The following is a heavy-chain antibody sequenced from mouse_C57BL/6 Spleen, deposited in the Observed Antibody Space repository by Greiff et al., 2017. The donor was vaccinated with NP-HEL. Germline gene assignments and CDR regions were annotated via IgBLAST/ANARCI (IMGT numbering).Heavy chain of an antibody. CDR1: GFTFSSYG. V-gene: IGHV5-6*01. J-gene: IGHJ4*01. CDR2: ISSGGSYT. CDR3: ARHYGSSYAMDY. D-gene: IGHD1-1*01. Sequence: EVQLVESGGDLVKPGGSLKLSCAASGFTFSSYGMSWVRQTPDKRLEWVATISSGGSYTYYPDSVKGRFTISRDNAKNTLYLQMSSLMSEDTAMYYCARHYGSSYAMDYWGQGTSVTVSS.